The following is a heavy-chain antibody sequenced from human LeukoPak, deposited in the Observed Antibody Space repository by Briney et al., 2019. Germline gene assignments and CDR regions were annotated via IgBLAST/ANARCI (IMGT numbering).Heavy chain of an antibody. CDR3: ARGVGDYYDSSGYYHVGYYFDY. CDR1: GYTFTGYY. J-gene: IGHJ4*02. V-gene: IGHV1-2*02. D-gene: IGHD3-22*01. CDR2: INPNSGGT. Sequence: ASVKVSCKASGYTFTGYYMHWVRQAPGQGLEWMGWINPNSGGTNYAQKFQGRVTITRNTSISTAYMELSSLRSEDTAVYYCARGVGDYYDSSGYYHVGYYFDYWGQGTLVTVSS.